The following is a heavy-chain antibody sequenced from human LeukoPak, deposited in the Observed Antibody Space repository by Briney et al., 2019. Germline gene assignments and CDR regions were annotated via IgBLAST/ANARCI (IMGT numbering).Heavy chain of an antibody. V-gene: IGHV3-23*01. Sequence: RGSLRLSSAASGFTFSSYAISWVRQAPGKGLEWVSGISGSGVATYYADSVKGRFTISRDNSKNTLYLQMNSLRAEDTAVYYCAKGAYCSGSSCDLTVAAYWGHGILVTVSS. CDR1: GFTFSSYA. D-gene: IGHD2-15*01. CDR2: ISGSGVAT. J-gene: IGHJ4*03. CDR3: AKGAYCSGSSCDLTVAAY.